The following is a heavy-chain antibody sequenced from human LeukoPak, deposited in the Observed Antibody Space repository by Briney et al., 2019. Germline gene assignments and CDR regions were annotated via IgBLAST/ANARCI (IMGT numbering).Heavy chain of an antibody. J-gene: IGHJ6*03. CDR3: ARQDYNYDYYYYMDV. D-gene: IGHD4-11*01. Sequence: GGSLRLSCAASGFTVSSNYMSWVRQAPGKGLEWVSVIYSGGSTYYADSVKGRFTISRDNSKNTLYLQMNSLRAEDTAVYYCARQDYNYDYYYYMDVWGKGTTVTISS. V-gene: IGHV3-66*04. CDR2: IYSGGST. CDR1: GFTVSSNY.